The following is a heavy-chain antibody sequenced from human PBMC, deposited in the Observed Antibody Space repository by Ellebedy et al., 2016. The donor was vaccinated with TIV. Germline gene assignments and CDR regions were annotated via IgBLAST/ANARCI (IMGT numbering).Heavy chain of an antibody. CDR3: TSGYSYAYPH. V-gene: IGHV3-7*03. Sequence: GESLKISCEASGFTFTSYWMYWVRQAPGKGLEWVATVKQDGTEKFYVDSVKGRFTISRDNAKKSLYLQMNSLRAEDTAVYYCTSGYSYAYPHWGQGTLVTVSS. D-gene: IGHD5-18*01. CDR2: VKQDGTEK. CDR1: GFTFTSYW. J-gene: IGHJ4*02.